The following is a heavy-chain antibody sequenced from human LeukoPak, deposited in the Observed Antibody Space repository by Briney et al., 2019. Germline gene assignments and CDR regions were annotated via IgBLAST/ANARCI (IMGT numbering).Heavy chain of an antibody. CDR2: IIPIFGTA. CDR1: GGTFSSYA. V-gene: IGHV1-69*13. CDR3: ANTYYDFWSGLNWFDP. J-gene: IGHJ5*02. D-gene: IGHD3-3*01. Sequence: ASVKVSYKASGGTFSSYAISWVRQAPGQGLEWMGGIIPIFGTANYAQKFQGRVTITADESTSTAYMELSSLRSEDTAVYYCANTYYDFWSGLNWFDPWGQGTLVTVSS.